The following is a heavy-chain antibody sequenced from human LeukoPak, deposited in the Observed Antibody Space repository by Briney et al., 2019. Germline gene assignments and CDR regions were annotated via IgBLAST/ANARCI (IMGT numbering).Heavy chain of an antibody. D-gene: IGHD3-22*01. CDR3: ARDLTGPYDH. V-gene: IGHV3-74*01. Sequence: PGGSLRLSCAASGFTVSTYWMHWVRQAPGKGLVWVARINVEGNYIDYAESVKGRFTISRDSAKSTLYLQMNSLRAEDTAVYSCARDLTGPYDHWGQGTLVTVSS. CDR2: INVEGNYI. CDR1: GFTVSTYW. J-gene: IGHJ4*02.